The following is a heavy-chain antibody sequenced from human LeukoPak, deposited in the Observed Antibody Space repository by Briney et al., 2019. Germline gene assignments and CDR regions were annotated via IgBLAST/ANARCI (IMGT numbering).Heavy chain of an antibody. J-gene: IGHJ6*03. Sequence: GASVKVSCKASGYTFSDYDINWVRQATGQGLEWMGWINPNSGNAGYAQKFQGRVTMTRNTSISTAYMELSSLRSEDTAVYYCARALAWGGSSYSYYYMDVWDKGTTGTVSS. CDR2: INPNSGNA. CDR1: GYTFSDYD. CDR3: ARALAWGGSSYSYYYMDV. D-gene: IGHD1-26*01. V-gene: IGHV1-8*01.